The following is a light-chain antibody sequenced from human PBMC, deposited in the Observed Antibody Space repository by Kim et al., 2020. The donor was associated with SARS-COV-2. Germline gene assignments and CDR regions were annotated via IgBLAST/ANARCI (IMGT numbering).Light chain of an antibody. J-gene: IGKJ5*01. CDR3: QQYSDWPPIT. CDR1: QSVSSK. CDR2: DAS. Sequence: EVVMTQSPATLSVSPGERAALSCRASQSVSSKLAWYQQKPGHAPRLLIYDASTRASGIPARFIGSGSGTEFTLTIFRLQSEDFALYYCQQYSDWPPITFGQGTRLEIK. V-gene: IGKV3-15*01.